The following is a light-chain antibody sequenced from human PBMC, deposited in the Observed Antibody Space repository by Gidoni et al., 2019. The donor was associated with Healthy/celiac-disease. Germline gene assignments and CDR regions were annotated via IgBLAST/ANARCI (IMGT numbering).Light chain of an antibody. Sequence: EIVLTQSPATLSLSPGERATLSCRASQSVSSYLAWYQQKPGQAPRLLIYDASNRATGIPARFSGSVSGTDFTLTISRLEPDDFAVYYCHQRSNWPPTFXQXTKVEIK. V-gene: IGKV3-11*01. J-gene: IGKJ1*01. CDR2: DAS. CDR1: QSVSSY. CDR3: HQRSNWPPT.